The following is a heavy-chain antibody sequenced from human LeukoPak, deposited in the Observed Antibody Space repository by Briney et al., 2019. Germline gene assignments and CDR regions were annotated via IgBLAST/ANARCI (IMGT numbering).Heavy chain of an antibody. CDR1: GVSISSGSYY. CDR2: IYTSGST. D-gene: IGHD3-3*01. Sequence: PSETLSLTCTVSGVSISSGSYYWSWIRQPAGKGLEWIGRIYTSGSTNYNPSLKSRVTMSVDTSKNQFSLKLSFVTAADTAVYYCARAPLENFWSGPYYYYMDVWGKGTTVTVSS. V-gene: IGHV4-61*02. CDR3: ARAPLENFWSGPYYYYMDV. J-gene: IGHJ6*03.